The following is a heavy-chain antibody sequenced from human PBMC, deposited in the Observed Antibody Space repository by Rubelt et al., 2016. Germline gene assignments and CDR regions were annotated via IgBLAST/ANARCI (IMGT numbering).Heavy chain of an antibody. J-gene: IGHJ2*01. V-gene: IGHV4-31*03. CDR3: AMDLSGWYFDL. CDR2: IYYRGST. D-gene: IGHD3-10*01. Sequence: QVQLQESGPGLVKPSETLSLTCTVSGGSISSGGYYWSWIRQHPGKGLEWIGYIYYRGSTYYSPSLESRLTVSVDPSKNHWSLKLRAVTAADTAVYSCAMDLSGWYFDLWCRGTLVTVFS. CDR1: GGSISSGGYY.